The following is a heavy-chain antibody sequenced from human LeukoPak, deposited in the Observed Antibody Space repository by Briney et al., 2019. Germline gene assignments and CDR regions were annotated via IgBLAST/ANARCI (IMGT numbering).Heavy chain of an antibody. Sequence: GGSLRLPCSVSGSTVSSKYLNWVRQAPGKGLEGISVIYSGGITNYADSVKGRFTISRDTSKNTLYLQMNSLRAEDTAVYFCASRSFGFGSGFVDYWGQGTLVTVSS. D-gene: IGHD6-19*01. CDR3: ASRSFGFGSGFVDY. V-gene: IGHV3-66*01. J-gene: IGHJ4*02. CDR1: GSTVSSKY. CDR2: IYSGGIT.